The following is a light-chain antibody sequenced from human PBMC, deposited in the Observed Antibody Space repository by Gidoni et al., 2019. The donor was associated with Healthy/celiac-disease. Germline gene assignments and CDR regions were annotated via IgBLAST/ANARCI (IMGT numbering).Light chain of an antibody. V-gene: IGKV3-15*01. CDR2: GAS. J-gene: IGKJ2*02. CDR1: QSVSSN. CDR3: QQYNNWPCT. Sequence: DIVMMQSPATLSVSPGERATLSCRASQSVSSNLAWYQQKPGQAPRLLIYGASTRATGIPARFSGSGSGTEFTLTISSLQSEDFAVYYCQQYNNWPCTFGQGTKLEIK.